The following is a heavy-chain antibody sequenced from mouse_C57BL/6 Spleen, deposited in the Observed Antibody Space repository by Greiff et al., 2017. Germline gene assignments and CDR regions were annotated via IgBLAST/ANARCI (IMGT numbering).Heavy chain of an antibody. Sequence: VQLQQSVAELVRPGASVKLSCTASGFNIKNTYMHWVKQRPEQGLEWIGRIDPANGNTKYAPKFPGKATITADTSSNTAYLLLSRLTSEDSATYYGASDYGSRGYCALDDWGQGTSVTVSS. J-gene: IGHJ4*01. V-gene: IGHV14-3*01. D-gene: IGHD1-1*01. CDR1: GFNIKNTY. CDR3: ASDYGSRGYCALDD. CDR2: IDPANGNT.